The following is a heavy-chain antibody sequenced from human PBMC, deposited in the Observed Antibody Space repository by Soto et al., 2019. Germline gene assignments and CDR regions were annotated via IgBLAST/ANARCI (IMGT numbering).Heavy chain of an antibody. J-gene: IGHJ5*02. V-gene: IGHV1-46*01. CDR3: ATAQYNNWFDP. CDR2: ICPSGGVT. Sequence: QVQLEQSVAEVMKTGASVKVSCKASEYSFTNYYIHWVRQDPGQGFEWMGLICPSGGVTSYAQKFQGKLTMNRDTYTSMFYMEMSSLRSEDTAIYYCATAQYNNWFDPLGQGTLVTVSS. D-gene: IGHD1-20*01. CDR1: EYSFTNYY.